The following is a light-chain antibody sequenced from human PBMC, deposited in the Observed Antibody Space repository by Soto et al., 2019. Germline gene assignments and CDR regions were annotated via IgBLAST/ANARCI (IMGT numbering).Light chain of an antibody. V-gene: IGKV3-15*01. CDR3: QQYNNWPPIT. Sequence: EIVMTQSPATLSVSPGERATLSCRASQSVGSNFAWYQQTPGRAPRLLIYGASTRATGIPARFSGSGSGTDFTLTISSLQSEDFAVYYCQQYNNWPPITFGQGTKVEIK. J-gene: IGKJ1*01. CDR2: GAS. CDR1: QSVGSN.